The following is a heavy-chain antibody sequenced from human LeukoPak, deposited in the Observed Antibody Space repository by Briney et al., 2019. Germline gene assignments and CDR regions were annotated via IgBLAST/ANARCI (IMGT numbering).Heavy chain of an antibody. CDR1: GYTFTSYD. Sequence: ASVKVSCKASGYTFTSYDTNWVRQATGQGLEWMGWMNPNSGNTGYVQKFQGRVTITRNTSISTAYMELSSLRSEDTAVYYCARVRGERVSGVYYYYMDVWGKGTTVTVSS. D-gene: IGHD3-10*02. CDR3: ARVRGERVSGVYYYYMDV. V-gene: IGHV1-8*03. CDR2: MNPNSGNT. J-gene: IGHJ6*03.